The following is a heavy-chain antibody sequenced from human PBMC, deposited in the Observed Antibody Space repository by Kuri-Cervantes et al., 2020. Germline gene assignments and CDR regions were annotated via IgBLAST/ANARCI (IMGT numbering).Heavy chain of an antibody. J-gene: IGHJ5*02. CDR2: ISGNGDP. D-gene: IGHD6-19*01. Sequence: GGSLRLSCAASGFTFSHYAMTWVRQAPGKGPEWVSTISGNGDPYYAKSVEGRFTISRDNSKNTLYLQMYNLRAEDTAIYYCAKDRGFSSGGGWFDPWGQGTPVTVSS. CDR1: GFTFSHYA. CDR3: AKDRGFSSGGGWFDP. V-gene: IGHV3-23*01.